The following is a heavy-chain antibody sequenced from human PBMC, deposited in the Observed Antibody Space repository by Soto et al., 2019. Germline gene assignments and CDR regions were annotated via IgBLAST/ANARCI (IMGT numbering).Heavy chain of an antibody. CDR2: IYYSGST. Sequence: TLSLTCTVSGGSISSGDYYWSWIRQPPGKGLEWIGYIYYSGSTYYNPSLKSRVTISVDTSKNQFSLKLSSVTAADTAVYYCARGAPRDYYDSSGYWIDYWGQGTLVTVSS. CDR3: ARGAPRDYYDSSGYWIDY. CDR1: GGSISSGDYY. V-gene: IGHV4-30-4*01. D-gene: IGHD3-22*01. J-gene: IGHJ4*02.